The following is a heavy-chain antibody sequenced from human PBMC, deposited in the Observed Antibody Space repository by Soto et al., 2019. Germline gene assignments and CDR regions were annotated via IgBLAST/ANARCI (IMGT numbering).Heavy chain of an antibody. CDR2: ISGSGGST. V-gene: IGHV3-23*01. J-gene: IGHJ6*02. CDR3: AKDRSRYNCNYREMDV. D-gene: IGHD1-7*01. CDR1: GFTFSSYT. Sequence: GSLRLSCAASGFTFSSYTMSWVRQAPGKGLEWVSAISGSGGSTYYADSVKGRFTISRDNSKNTLYLQMNSLGAEDTAVYYCAKDRSRYNCNYREMDVWGQGTTVTVSS.